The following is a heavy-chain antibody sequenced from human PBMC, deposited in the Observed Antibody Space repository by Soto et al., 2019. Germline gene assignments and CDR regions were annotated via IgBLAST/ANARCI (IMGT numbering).Heavy chain of an antibody. J-gene: IGHJ4*02. CDR3: ARRGSSSWYGY. CDR1: GDSISSSSYY. Sequence: SETLSLTCTVYGDSISSSSYYWGWIRQPPGKGLEWFGSIYYSGSTYCNPSLKSRVTISVDTSKNQFSLKLSSVTAADSAVYYCARRGSSSWYGYWGQGTLDTVSS. D-gene: IGHD6-13*01. CDR2: IYYSGST. V-gene: IGHV4-39*01.